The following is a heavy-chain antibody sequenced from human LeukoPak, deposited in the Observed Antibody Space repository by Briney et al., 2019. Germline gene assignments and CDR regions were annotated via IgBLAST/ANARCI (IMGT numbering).Heavy chain of an antibody. CDR3: ARERKYYYDSSGYYDY. CDR1: GYTFTSYD. J-gene: IGHJ4*02. Sequence: ASVKVSCKASGYTFTSYDINWVRQATGQGLEWMGWMNPNSGNTGYAQKFQGRVTMTRNTSISTAYMELSSLRSDDTAVYYCARERKYYYDSSGYYDYWGQGTLVTVSS. CDR2: MNPNSGNT. V-gene: IGHV1-8*01. D-gene: IGHD3-22*01.